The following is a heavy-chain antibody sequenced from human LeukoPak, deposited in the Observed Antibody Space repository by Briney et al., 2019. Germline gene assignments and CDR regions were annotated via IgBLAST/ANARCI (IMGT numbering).Heavy chain of an antibody. Sequence: SVKVSCKASGGTFSSYAISWVRQAPGQGLEWMGGIIPIFGTANYAQKFQGRVTITTDESTSTAYMELSSLRSEDTAVYYCARSTEWELLSWFDPWGQGTLVTVSS. D-gene: IGHD1-26*01. J-gene: IGHJ5*02. CDR1: GGTFSSYA. CDR2: IIPIFGTA. CDR3: ARSTEWELLSWFDP. V-gene: IGHV1-69*05.